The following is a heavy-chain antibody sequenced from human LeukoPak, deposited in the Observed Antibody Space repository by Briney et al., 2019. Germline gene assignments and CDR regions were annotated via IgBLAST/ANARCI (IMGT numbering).Heavy chain of an antibody. V-gene: IGHV4-38-2*02. D-gene: IGHD3-9*01. Sequence: SETLSLTCTVSGYSISSGYYWGWIRQPPGKGLEWIGSIYHSGSTYYNPSLKSRVTISVDTSKNQFSLKLSSVTAADTAVYYCARTDILTGYTFDYWGQGTLVTVSS. CDR2: IYHSGST. CDR1: GYSISSGYY. CDR3: ARTDILTGYTFDY. J-gene: IGHJ4*02.